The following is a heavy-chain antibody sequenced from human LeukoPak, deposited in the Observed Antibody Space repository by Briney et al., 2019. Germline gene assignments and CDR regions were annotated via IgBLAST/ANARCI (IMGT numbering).Heavy chain of an antibody. CDR2: INHSGST. Sequence: PSETLSLTCAVYGGSFSGYYWSWIRQPPGKGLEWIGEINHSGSTNYNPSLKSRVTISVDTSKNQFSLKLSSVTAADTAVYCCARGDIVVVVAAPHFDYWGQGTLVTVSS. CDR1: GGSFSGYY. V-gene: IGHV4-34*01. J-gene: IGHJ4*02. CDR3: ARGDIVVVVAAPHFDY. D-gene: IGHD2-15*01.